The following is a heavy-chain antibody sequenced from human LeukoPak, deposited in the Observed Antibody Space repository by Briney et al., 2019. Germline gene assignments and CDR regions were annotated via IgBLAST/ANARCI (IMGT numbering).Heavy chain of an antibody. J-gene: IGHJ4*02. CDR3: ARKTSGSYYVRN. Sequence: PSETLSLTCTLSGGSITTTTYYWGWIRQPPGKGLEWIGSSYYSGNTYYNPSLKSRLTISIDTSRKQFSLKLSSVTAADTAVYYCARKTSGSYYVRNWGQGTLVTVSS. V-gene: IGHV4-39*01. CDR1: GGSITTTTYY. D-gene: IGHD3-10*01. CDR2: SYYSGNT.